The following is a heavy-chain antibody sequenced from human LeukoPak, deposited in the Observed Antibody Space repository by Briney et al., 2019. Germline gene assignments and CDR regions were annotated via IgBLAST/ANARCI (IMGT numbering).Heavy chain of an antibody. V-gene: IGHV1-69*13. CDR1: GGTFSSYA. CDR3: ARAGIAAAGTLDY. CDR2: IIPIFGTA. D-gene: IGHD6-13*01. J-gene: IGHJ4*02. Sequence: ASVKVSCKASGGTFSSYAITWVRQAPGQGLEWMGGIIPIFGTANYAQKFQGRVTITADESTSTAYMELSSLRSEDTAVYYCARAGIAAAGTLDYWGQGTLVTVPS.